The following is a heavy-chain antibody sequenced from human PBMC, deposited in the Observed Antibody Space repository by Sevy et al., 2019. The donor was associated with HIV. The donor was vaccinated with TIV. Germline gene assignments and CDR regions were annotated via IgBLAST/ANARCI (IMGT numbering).Heavy chain of an antibody. D-gene: IGHD1-7*01. V-gene: IGHV1-69*13. J-gene: IGHJ4*02. CDR2: IIPIFGTA. Sequence: ASVKVSCKASGGTFSSYAISWVRQAPGQGLEWMGGIIPIFGTANYAQKFQGRVTITADESTRTAYMELSSLRSEDTAGYYCARDLGRRTELWGQGTLVTVSS. CDR1: GGTFSSYA. CDR3: ARDLGRRTEL.